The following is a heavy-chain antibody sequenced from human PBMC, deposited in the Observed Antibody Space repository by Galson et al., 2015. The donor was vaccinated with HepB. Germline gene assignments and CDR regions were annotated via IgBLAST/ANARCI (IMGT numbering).Heavy chain of an antibody. V-gene: IGHV3-33*01. CDR3: ARDSPEIWFGELSFYFDY. D-gene: IGHD3-10*01. CDR1: GFTFSSYG. Sequence: SLRLSCAASGFTFSSYGMHWVRQAPGKGLEWVAVIWYDGSNKYYADSVKGRFTISRDNSKNTLYLQMNSLRAEDTAVYYCARDSPEIWFGELSFYFDYWGQGTLVTVSS. CDR2: IWYDGSNK. J-gene: IGHJ4*02.